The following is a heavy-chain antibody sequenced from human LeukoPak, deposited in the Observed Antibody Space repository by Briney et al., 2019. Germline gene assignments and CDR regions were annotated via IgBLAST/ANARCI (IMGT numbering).Heavy chain of an antibody. CDR2: IYHSGST. V-gene: IGHV4-38-2*02. Sequence: PSETLSLTCTVSGGSISSYYWGWIRQPPGKGLEWIGSIYHSGSTYYNPSLKSRVTISVDTSKNQFTLKLSSVTAADTAVYYCARALVVPAALVDYWGQGTLVTVSS. CDR1: GGSISSYY. D-gene: IGHD2-2*01. CDR3: ARALVVPAALVDY. J-gene: IGHJ4*02.